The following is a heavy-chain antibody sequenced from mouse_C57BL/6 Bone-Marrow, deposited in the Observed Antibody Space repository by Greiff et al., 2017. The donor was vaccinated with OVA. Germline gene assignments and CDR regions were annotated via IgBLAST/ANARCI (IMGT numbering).Heavy chain of an antibody. J-gene: IGHJ2*01. CDR1: GYTFTSYW. CDR3: ARYGYYPFDY. Sequence: VQLQQPGAALVKPGASVKLSCKASGYTFTSYWMHWVKQRPGPGLAWIGMIHPNSGSTNSNEKFKSKATLTVDKSSSTAYMQLSSLTSEDSAVYYCARYGYYPFDYWGQGTTLTVSS. D-gene: IGHD2-3*01. CDR2: IHPNSGST. V-gene: IGHV1-64*01.